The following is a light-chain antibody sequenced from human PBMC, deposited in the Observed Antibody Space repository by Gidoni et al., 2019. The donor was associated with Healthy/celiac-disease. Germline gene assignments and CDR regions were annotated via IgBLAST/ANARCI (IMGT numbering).Light chain of an antibody. CDR1: KLGDQY. CDR2: QDS. V-gene: IGLV3-1*01. Sequence: SYELNQPTSVSVSPGQTASITCSGDKLGDQYACWYQQKPGQSPVLVIYQDSKRPSGIPERFSCSTSGNTATLTISGTQAMDEADYYCQAWDSSTAVVFGGGTKLTVL. CDR3: QAWDSSTAVV. J-gene: IGLJ2*01.